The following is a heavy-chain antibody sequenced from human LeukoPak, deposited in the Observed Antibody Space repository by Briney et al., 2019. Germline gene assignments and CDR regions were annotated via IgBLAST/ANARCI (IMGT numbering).Heavy chain of an antibody. Sequence: ASVKVSCKGSGYTLTELSMHWVRQAPGKGLEWMGGFDPEDGETIYAQKFQGRVTMTEDTSTDTAYMELSSLRSEDTAVYYCATVAGQIGDFDYWGQGTLVTVSS. J-gene: IGHJ4*02. CDR1: GYTLTELS. CDR2: FDPEDGET. D-gene: IGHD6-19*01. CDR3: ATVAGQIGDFDY. V-gene: IGHV1-24*01.